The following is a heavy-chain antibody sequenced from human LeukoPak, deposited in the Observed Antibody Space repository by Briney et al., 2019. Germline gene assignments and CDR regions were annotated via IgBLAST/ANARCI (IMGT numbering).Heavy chain of an antibody. V-gene: IGHV4-59*01. Sequence: SETLSLTCTVSDDSISSYYWSWIPQPPGKGLEWVGYIYYSGSTNYNPSLKSRVTISVDTSKTQFSLKLSSVTAADTAVYYCARGGSWFDYWGQGTLVTVSS. CDR3: ARGGSWFDY. J-gene: IGHJ4*02. D-gene: IGHD6-13*01. CDR1: DDSISSYY. CDR2: IYYSGST.